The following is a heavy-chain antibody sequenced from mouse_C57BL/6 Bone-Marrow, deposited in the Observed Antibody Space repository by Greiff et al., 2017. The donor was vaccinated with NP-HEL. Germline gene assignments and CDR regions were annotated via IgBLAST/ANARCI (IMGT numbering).Heavy chain of an antibody. CDR3: TRKNNSSGSWFAY. CDR1: GYTFTSYW. J-gene: IGHJ3*01. Sequence: EVKLVESGTVLARPGASVKMSCKTSGYTFTSYWMHWVKQRPGQGLEWIGAIYPGNSDTSYNQKFKGKAKLTAVTSASTAYMELSSLTNEDSAVYYCTRKNNSSGSWFAYWGQGTLVTVSA. D-gene: IGHD3-2*02. CDR2: IYPGNSDT. V-gene: IGHV1-5*01.